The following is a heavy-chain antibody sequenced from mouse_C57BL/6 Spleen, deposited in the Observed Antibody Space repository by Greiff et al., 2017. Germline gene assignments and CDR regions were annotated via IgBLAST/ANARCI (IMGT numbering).Heavy chain of an antibody. Sequence: QVQLQQPGTELVKPGASVKLSCKASGYTFTSYWMHWVKQRPGQGLEWIGNINPSNGGTNYNEKVKSKATLTVDKSSSTAYMQLSSLTSEDSAVYYGARWGRDYAMDYWGQGTSVTVSS. J-gene: IGHJ4*01. CDR3: ARWGRDYAMDY. CDR1: GYTFTSYW. V-gene: IGHV1-53*01. D-gene: IGHD3-3*01. CDR2: INPSNGGT.